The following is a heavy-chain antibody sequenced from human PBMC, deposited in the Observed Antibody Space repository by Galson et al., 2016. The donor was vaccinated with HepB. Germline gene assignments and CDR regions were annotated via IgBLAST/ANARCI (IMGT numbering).Heavy chain of an antibody. Sequence: SLRLSCAASGFSISIYSMNWVRQAPGKGLEWVSAIRGSGTGTSYTDSVKGRFTISRDNSKNTLYLQMNSLRAEDAAVYYCAKFSLGGYNSGWGGSFDIWGRGTMVTVSS. CDR2: IRGSGTGT. CDR1: GFSISIYS. D-gene: IGHD6-19*01. V-gene: IGHV3-23*01. J-gene: IGHJ3*02. CDR3: AKFSLGGYNSGWGGSFDI.